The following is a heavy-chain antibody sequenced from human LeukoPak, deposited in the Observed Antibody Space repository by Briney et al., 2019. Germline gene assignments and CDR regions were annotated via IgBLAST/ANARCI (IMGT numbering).Heavy chain of an antibody. J-gene: IGHJ3*02. D-gene: IGHD1-26*01. V-gene: IGHV3-21*04. CDR2: ISSSSSYI. CDR1: GFTFSSYS. CDR3: AKCSRQWEPFDAFDI. Sequence: GGSLRLSCAASGFTFSSYSMNWVRQAPGKGLEWVSSISSSSSYIYYADSVKGRLTISRDNYENTLYLQMNSLRAEDTAVYYCAKCSRQWEPFDAFDIWGQGTMVTVSS.